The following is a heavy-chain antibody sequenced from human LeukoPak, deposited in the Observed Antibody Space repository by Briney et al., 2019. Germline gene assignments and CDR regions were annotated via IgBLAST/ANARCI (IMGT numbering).Heavy chain of an antibody. V-gene: IGHV4-4*07. CDR1: GGSISSYY. CDR2: IYTSGST. Sequence: SETLSLTCTVSGGSISSYYWSWIRQPAGKGLEWIGRIYTSGSTNYNPSLKSRVTMSVDTSKNQFSLKLSSVTAADTAVYYCARDAYYYDSSGSTDDAFDIWGQGTMVTVSS. J-gene: IGHJ3*02. CDR3: ARDAYYYDSSGSTDDAFDI. D-gene: IGHD3-22*01.